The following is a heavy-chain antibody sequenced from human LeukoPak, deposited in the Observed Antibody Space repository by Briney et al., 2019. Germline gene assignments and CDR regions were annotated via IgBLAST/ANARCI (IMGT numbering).Heavy chain of an antibody. V-gene: IGHV1-18*01. CDR2: ISAYNGNT. CDR1: GYTFTNYG. D-gene: IGHD3-9*01. CDR3: ARSPPYDILTGYYDC. Sequence: ASVKVSCKASGYTFTNYGITWVRQAPGQGLEWMGWISAYNGNTNYPQKLQGRVTMTTDTSTSTAYMELRSLRSDDTAVYYCARSPPYDILTGYYDCWGQGTLVTVSS. J-gene: IGHJ4*02.